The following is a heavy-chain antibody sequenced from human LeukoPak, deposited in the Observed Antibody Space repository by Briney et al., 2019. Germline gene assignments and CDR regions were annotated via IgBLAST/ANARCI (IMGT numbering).Heavy chain of an antibody. V-gene: IGHV3-23*01. CDR1: GFTFSSYA. CDR2: ISGSGGST. J-gene: IGHJ4*02. Sequence: GGSLRLSCEASGFTFSSYAMSWVRQAPGKGLEWLSAISGSGGSTYYADSVKGRFTISRDNSKNTLYLQMNSLRAEDTAVYYCARDSFAYCSGGSCHSACDYWGQGTLVTVSS. D-gene: IGHD2-15*01. CDR3: ARDSFAYCSGGSCHSACDY.